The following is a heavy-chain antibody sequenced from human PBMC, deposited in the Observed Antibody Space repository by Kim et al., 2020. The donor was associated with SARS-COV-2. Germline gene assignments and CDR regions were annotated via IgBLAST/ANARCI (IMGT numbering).Heavy chain of an antibody. CDR1: GFTFSSYA. CDR2: ISGSGGST. D-gene: IGHD3-10*01. CDR3: AKDLFRLWFGELLKTPDFDY. J-gene: IGHJ4*02. V-gene: IGHV3-23*01. Sequence: GGSLRLSCAASGFTFSSYAMSWVRQAPGKGLEWVSAISGSGGSTYYADSVKGRFTISRDNSKNTLYLQMNSLRAEDTAVYYCAKDLFRLWFGELLKTPDFDYWGQGTLVTVSS.